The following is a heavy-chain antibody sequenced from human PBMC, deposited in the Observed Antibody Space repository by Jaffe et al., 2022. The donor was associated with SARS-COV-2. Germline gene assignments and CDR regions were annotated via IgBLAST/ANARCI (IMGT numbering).Heavy chain of an antibody. J-gene: IGHJ2*01. CDR2: INPNSGGT. CDR3: ARGRGPFPPSYWYFDL. V-gene: IGHV1-2*02. Sequence: QVQLVQSGAEVKKPGASVKVSCKASGYTFTGYYMHWVRQAPGQGLEWMGWINPNSGGTNYAQKFQGRVTMTRDTSISTAYMELSRLRSDDTAVYYCARGRGPFPPSYWYFDLWGRGTLVTVSS. CDR1: GYTFTGYY.